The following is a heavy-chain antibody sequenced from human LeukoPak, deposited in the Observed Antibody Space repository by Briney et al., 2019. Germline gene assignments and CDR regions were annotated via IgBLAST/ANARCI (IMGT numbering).Heavy chain of an antibody. CDR1: GYTFTEYY. CDR3: ARVFGRAGTTRGARAYTFDY. J-gene: IGHJ4*02. CDR2: INPNSGGT. V-gene: IGHV1-2*02. D-gene: IGHD1-1*01. Sequence: GASVKVSCKTSGYTFTEYYIHWVRQAPGQGLEWLGWINPNSGGTNYAQKFQGRVTMTRDTSISTVYMELSRLRSDATAVYCCARVFGRAGTTRGARAYTFDYWGQGTLVTVSS.